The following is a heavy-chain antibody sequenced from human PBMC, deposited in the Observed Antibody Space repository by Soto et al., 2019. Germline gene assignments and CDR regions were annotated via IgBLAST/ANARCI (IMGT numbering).Heavy chain of an antibody. CDR3: ARDTRTTVVTSYYYYGMDV. V-gene: IGHV1-69*13. J-gene: IGHJ6*02. CDR2: IIPIFGTA. CDR1: GGTFSSYA. D-gene: IGHD4-17*01. Sequence: SVKVSCTASGGTFSSYAISWVRQAPGQGLEWMGGIIPIFGTANYAQKFQGRVMITADESTSTAYMELSSLRSEDTAVYYCARDTRTTVVTSYYYYGMDVWG.